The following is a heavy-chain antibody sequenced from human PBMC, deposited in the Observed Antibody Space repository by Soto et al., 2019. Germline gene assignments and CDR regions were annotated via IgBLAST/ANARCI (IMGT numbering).Heavy chain of an antibody. J-gene: IGHJ4*02. D-gene: IGHD2-2*01. CDR2: ISHSGNT. Sequence: TLSLTCAVSGGSLSDYYWSWIRQPPGKGLEWIGEISHSGNTNYNPSLKSRALISVDASKNQFSLRLSSVTAADTAVYYCARGGLGYCTSSTCYPFDYWGQRTLVTVSS. CDR1: GGSLSDYY. V-gene: IGHV4-34*01. CDR3: ARGGLGYCTSSTCYPFDY.